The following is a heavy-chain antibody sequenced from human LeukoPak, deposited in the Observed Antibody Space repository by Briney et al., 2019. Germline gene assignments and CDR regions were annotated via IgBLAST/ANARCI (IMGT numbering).Heavy chain of an antibody. CDR3: ARGAYYYGSGSYPFDY. CDR2: IYTSGST. D-gene: IGHD3-10*01. Sequence: PSETLSLTCTVSGGSISSYYWSWIRQPAGKGLEWIGRIYTSGSTNYNPSLKGRVTMSVDTSKNQFSLKLSSVTAADTAVYYCARGAYYYGSGSYPFDYWGQGTLVTVSS. V-gene: IGHV4-4*07. CDR1: GGSISSYY. J-gene: IGHJ4*02.